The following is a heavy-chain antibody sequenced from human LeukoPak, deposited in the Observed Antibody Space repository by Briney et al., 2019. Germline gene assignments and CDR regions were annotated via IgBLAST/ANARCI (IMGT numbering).Heavy chain of an antibody. V-gene: IGHV3-23*01. CDR3: AKERGYGYNHIDY. Sequence: GGSLRLSCEASGFPFSSYAMNWVREAPGKGLEWASTISGSGDYADSVKGRFTISRDKSKNTVYLQMNSLRAEDTAVYYCAKERGYGYNHIDYWGQGTLVTVSS. CDR1: GFPFSSYA. D-gene: IGHD5-24*01. CDR2: ISGSG. J-gene: IGHJ4*02.